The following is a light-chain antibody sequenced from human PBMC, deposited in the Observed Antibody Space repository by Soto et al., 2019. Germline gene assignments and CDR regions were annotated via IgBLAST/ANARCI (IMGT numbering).Light chain of an antibody. CDR2: DIS. Sequence: EIVLTQSPATLSLSPGERATLSCRASQTVDSYLAWYQQKPGQAPRLLIHDISERATGIPARFSGSGSWTDFTLTISSLEPEDFAVYYCQQRRSWPRTFGQGTKVEIK. CDR3: QQRRSWPRT. V-gene: IGKV3-11*01. J-gene: IGKJ1*01. CDR1: QTVDSY.